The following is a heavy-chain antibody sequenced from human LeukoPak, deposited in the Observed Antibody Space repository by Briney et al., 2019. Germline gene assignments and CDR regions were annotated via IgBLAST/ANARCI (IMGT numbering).Heavy chain of an antibody. CDR2: MXPNSGNT. D-gene: IGHD6-13*01. Sequence: XTFTXXDINWXRQATGQGGEWMGWMXPNSGNTGYAQKFQGRVTITRNTSISTAYMELSSLRSEDTAVYYCARGLRRGAAAGRSANYWGQGTLVTVSS. V-gene: IGHV1-8*01. J-gene: IGHJ4*02. CDR1: XTFTXXD. CDR3: ARGLRRGAAAGRSANY.